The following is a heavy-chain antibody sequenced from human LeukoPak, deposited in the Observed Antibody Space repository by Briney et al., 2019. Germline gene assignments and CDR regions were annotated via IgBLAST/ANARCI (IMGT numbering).Heavy chain of an antibody. CDR3: ARDKRGATAPYFDY. J-gene: IGHJ4*02. CDR1: GFTVSSNY. V-gene: IGHV3-53*01. CDR2: IYSGGST. D-gene: IGHD1-26*01. Sequence: PGGSLRLSCAASGFTVSSNYMSWVRQAPGKGLEWVSVIYSGGSTYYADSVKGRFTISRDNCKNTLYLQMNSLRAEDTAVYYCARDKRGATAPYFDYWGQGTLVTVSS.